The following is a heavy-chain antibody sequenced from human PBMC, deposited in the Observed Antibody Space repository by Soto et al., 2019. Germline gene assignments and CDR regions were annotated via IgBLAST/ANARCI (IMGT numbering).Heavy chain of an antibody. V-gene: IGHV1-69*01. D-gene: IGHD7-27*01. Sequence: QVQLVQSGAEVKKPGSSVKVSCKASGGTFNTYNINWVRQAPGQGLEWMGGIIPIFGTTNYAQRFQGRVTITADDSTSTAYMELSSLRAEDTAVYYCARDETGDSYYYSYGMDVWGQGTTVTVTS. CDR3: ARDETGDSYYYSYGMDV. CDR2: IIPIFGTT. CDR1: GGTFNTYN. J-gene: IGHJ6*02.